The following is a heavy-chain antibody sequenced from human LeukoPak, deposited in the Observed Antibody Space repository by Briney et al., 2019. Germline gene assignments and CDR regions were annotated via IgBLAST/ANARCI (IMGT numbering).Heavy chain of an antibody. V-gene: IGHV1-18*01. CDR2: ISAYNGDT. D-gene: IGHD2-8*01. CDR1: GYTFTNHG. CDR3: ARGLMVYDY. Sequence: ASVKVSCKASGYTFTNHGITWVRQAPGQGLEWMGWISAYNGDTKYAQKLQGGVTMTTDTSTNTAYMELRSLRSDDTAVYYCARGLMVYDYWGQGTLVTVSS. J-gene: IGHJ4*02.